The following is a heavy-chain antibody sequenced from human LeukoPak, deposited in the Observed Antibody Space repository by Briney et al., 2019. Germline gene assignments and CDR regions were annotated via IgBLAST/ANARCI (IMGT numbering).Heavy chain of an antibody. CDR2: IYTSGST. D-gene: IGHD3-22*01. Sequence: SETLSLTCTVSGGSISSYYWSWIRQPAGKGLEWIGRIYTSGSTNYNPSLKSRVTISVDTSKNHFSLNLSSVTAADTAVYYCARQAGYYDRFAYWGQGTLVTVSS. V-gene: IGHV4-4*07. CDR3: ARQAGYYDRFAY. J-gene: IGHJ4*02. CDR1: GGSISSYY.